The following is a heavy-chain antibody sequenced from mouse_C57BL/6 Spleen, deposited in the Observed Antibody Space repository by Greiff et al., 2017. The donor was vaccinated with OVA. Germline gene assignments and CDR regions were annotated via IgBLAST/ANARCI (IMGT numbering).Heavy chain of an antibody. CDR1: GYTFTSYW. CDR2: LDPSDSYT. V-gene: IGHV1-69*01. J-gene: IGHJ4*01. CDR3: ARDDYGSSPLYDY. Sequence: QVQLQQPGAELVMPGASVKLSCKASGYTFTSYWMHWVKQRPGQGLEWIGELDPSDSYTNYNQKFKGKSTLTVDKSSSTAYMQLSSLTSEDSAVYYCARDDYGSSPLYDYWGQGTSVTVSS. D-gene: IGHD1-1*01.